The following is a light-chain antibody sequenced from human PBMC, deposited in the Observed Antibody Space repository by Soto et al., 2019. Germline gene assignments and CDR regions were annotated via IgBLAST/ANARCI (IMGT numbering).Light chain of an antibody. CDR2: DAS. J-gene: IGKJ5*01. V-gene: IGKV3-11*01. CDR1: QYINTR. Sequence: ESVLTQSQPTLSSFPGSRITLSCRASQYINTRLAWYQHRPGQAPRLLXYDASNRATGIPARFSGSGCGTDCTLTISSLEPEDFAFYYCLLRSDWPPITFAQGTRLEIK. CDR3: LLRSDWPPIT.